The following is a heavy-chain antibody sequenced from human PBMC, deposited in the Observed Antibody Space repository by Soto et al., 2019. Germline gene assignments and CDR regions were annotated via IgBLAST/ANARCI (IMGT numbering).Heavy chain of an antibody. CDR2: ISSSSSYI. CDR3: ARTNYGSGSSDY. V-gene: IGHV3-21*06. CDR1: GFTFSSYG. J-gene: IGHJ4*02. D-gene: IGHD3-10*01. Sequence: VQLVESGGGVVQPGRSLRLSCAASGFTFSSYGMNWVRQAPGKGLEWVSSISSSSSYIYYADSVKGRFTISRDNAKNSLYLQMNSLRAEDTAVYYCARTNYGSGSSDYWGQGTLVTVSS.